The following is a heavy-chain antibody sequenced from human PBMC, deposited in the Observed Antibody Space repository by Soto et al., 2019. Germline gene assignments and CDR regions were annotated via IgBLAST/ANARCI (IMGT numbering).Heavy chain of an antibody. V-gene: IGHV4-30-2*01. CDR1: GDSITSVGYS. Sequence: SETLSLTCAVSGDSITSVGYSWSWIRQPPGKALEWIGYIYHTGTTYYTAALKSRVTISLDRPKNQISLSLNSVTAADTAVYYCAATVFGEYSHYALDVWGQGTTVTVSS. CDR3: AATVFGEYSHYALDV. D-gene: IGHD3-3*01. J-gene: IGHJ6*02. CDR2: IYHTGTT.